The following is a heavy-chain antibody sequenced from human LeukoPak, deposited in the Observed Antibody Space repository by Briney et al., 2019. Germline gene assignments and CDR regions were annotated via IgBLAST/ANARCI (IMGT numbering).Heavy chain of an antibody. CDR1: GGSISSYY. CDR3: ARGEIVGSYGYYFDY. CDR2: IYYSGST. J-gene: IGHJ4*02. D-gene: IGHD5-18*01. Sequence: SETLSLTCTVSGGSISSYYWSWIRQPPGKGLEWIGFIYYSGSTNYNPSLKSRVTMSVDTSKIQFSLKLSSVTAADTAVYYCARGEIVGSYGYYFDYWGQGTLVTVSS. V-gene: IGHV4-59*01.